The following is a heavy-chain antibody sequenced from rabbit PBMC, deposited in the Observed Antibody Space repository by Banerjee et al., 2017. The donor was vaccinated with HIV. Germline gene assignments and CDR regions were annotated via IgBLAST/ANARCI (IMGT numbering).Heavy chain of an antibody. J-gene: IGHJ4*01. Sequence: QSLEESGGGLVKPEGSLTLTCTVSGFSLSSYSMGWVRQAPGKGLEYIGYIDTGGSAYATWAKGRFTISKTSSPTVTLQLTSLTAADTATYSCARFNSGWYDNLWGPGTLFTVS. D-gene: IGHD1-1*01. V-gene: IGHV1S40*01. CDR1: GFSLSSYS. CDR3: ARFNSGWYDNL. CDR2: IDTGGSA.